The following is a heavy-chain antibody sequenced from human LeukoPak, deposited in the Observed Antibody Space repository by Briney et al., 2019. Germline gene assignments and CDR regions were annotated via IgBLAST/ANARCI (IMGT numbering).Heavy chain of an antibody. CDR3: ASGFNFGRFEN. CDR1: GFTVSSHY. V-gene: IGHV3-53*01. J-gene: IGHJ4*02. Sequence: GSLRLSCAASGFTVSSHYINWVRPAPGKVLEWVSVFYSGGSTFYADSVKGRFTMSRDNSKNTLDLQMNSLRDDDTAVYYCASGFNFGRFENWGQGTLVTVSS. CDR2: FYSGGST. D-gene: IGHD5-18*01.